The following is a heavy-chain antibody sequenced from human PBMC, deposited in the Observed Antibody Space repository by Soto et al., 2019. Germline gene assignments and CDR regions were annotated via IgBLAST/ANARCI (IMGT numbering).Heavy chain of an antibody. D-gene: IGHD6-6*01. CDR2: IIPILGIA. CDR3: AREGSSSYYFDY. J-gene: IGHJ4*02. Sequence: SVKVSCKASGGTFSSYAISWVRQAPGQGLEWMGGIIPILGIANYAQKFQGRVTITADKSTSTAYMELSSLRSEDTAVYYCAREGSSSYYFDYWGQGTLVTVSS. V-gene: IGHV1-69*10. CDR1: GGTFSSYA.